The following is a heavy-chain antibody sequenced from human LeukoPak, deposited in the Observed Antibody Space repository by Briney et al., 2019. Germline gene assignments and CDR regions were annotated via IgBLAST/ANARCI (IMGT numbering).Heavy chain of an antibody. V-gene: IGHV3-23*01. CDR1: GFTFSSYA. Sequence: GGSLRLSCAASGFTFSSYAMSWVRQAPGKGLEWVSAISGSGGSTYYADSVKGRFTISRDNSKNTLYLQMNSLRAEDTAVYYCAKGPYYYDSMGYSPGSFAPWGQGPLVTVPS. D-gene: IGHD3-22*01. CDR2: ISGSGGST. CDR3: AKGPYYYDSMGYSPGSFAP. J-gene: IGHJ5*02.